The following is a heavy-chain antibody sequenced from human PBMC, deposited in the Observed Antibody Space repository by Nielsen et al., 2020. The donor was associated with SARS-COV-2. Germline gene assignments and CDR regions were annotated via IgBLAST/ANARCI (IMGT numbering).Heavy chain of an antibody. D-gene: IGHD6-13*01. V-gene: IGHV3-66*01. Sequence: GESLKISCAASGFTVSSNYMSWVRQAPGKGLEWVSVIYSGGSTYYADSVKGRFTISRDNSKNTLYLQMNSLRAEDTAVYYCARDIAEQFDYWGQGTLVTVSS. CDR3: ARDIAEQFDY. J-gene: IGHJ4*02. CDR2: IYSGGST. CDR1: GFTVSSNY.